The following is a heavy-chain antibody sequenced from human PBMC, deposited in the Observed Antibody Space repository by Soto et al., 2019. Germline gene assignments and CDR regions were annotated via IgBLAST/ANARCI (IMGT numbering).Heavy chain of an antibody. J-gene: IGHJ4*02. V-gene: IGHV4-39*01. CDR1: GDSISGTSFY. Sequence: SETLSLTCTVSGDSISGTSFYWGWIRQSSGKGLEWIASIYSSGSTFYNLSLKSRLSLSVDTSKNQFSLRLQSVTAADTAVYYCVRHKSSREIPFDNWGQGTLVTVSS. CDR3: VRHKSSREIPFDN. CDR2: IYSSGST. D-gene: IGHD2-21*01.